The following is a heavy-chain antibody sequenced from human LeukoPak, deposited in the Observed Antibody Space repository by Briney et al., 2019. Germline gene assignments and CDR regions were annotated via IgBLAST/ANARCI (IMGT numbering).Heavy chain of an antibody. J-gene: IGHJ4*02. Sequence: GRSLRLSCAASGFTFSSYGMHWVRQAPGKGLEWVAVISYDGSNKYYADSVKGRFTISRDNSKNTLYLQMNSLRAEDTAVYYCAKDYDSSGATYFDYWGQGTLVTVSS. CDR2: ISYDGSNK. V-gene: IGHV3-30*18. CDR1: GFTFSSYG. CDR3: AKDYDSSGATYFDY. D-gene: IGHD3-22*01.